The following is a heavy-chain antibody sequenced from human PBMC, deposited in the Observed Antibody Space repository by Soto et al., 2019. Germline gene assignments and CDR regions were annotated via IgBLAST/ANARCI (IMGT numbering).Heavy chain of an antibody. CDR2: INHSGST. Sequence: SETLSLTCAVYGGSFSGYYWSWIRQPPGKGLEWIGEINHSGSTNYNPSLKSRVTISVDTSKNQFSLKLSSVTAADTAVYYCARGSDFWSGYYGYYYYGMHVWGPGTPVTVSS. J-gene: IGHJ6*02. CDR3: ARGSDFWSGYYGYYYYGMHV. CDR1: GGSFSGYY. D-gene: IGHD3-3*01. V-gene: IGHV4-34*01.